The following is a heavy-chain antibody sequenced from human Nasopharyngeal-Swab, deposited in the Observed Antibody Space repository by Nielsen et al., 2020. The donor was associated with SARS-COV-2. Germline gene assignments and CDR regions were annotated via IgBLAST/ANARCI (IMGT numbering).Heavy chain of an antibody. CDR3: ARVVSYYYGMDV. CDR1: GFTLSSYS. D-gene: IGHD3-22*01. V-gene: IGHV3-21*01. J-gene: IGHJ6*02. CDR2: ISSSSSYI. Sequence: GGSLRLSCVASGFTLSSYSMNWVRQAPGKGLEWVSSISSSSSYIYYADSVKGRFTISRDNAKNSLYLQMNSLRAEDTAVYYCARVVSYYYGMDVWGQGTTVTVSS.